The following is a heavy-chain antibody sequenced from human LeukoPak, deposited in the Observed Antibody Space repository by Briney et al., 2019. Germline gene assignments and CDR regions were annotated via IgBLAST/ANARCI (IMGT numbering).Heavy chain of an antibody. CDR3: AREGYDSSGYYYVLFDY. CDR1: GFTFSSYS. D-gene: IGHD3-22*01. J-gene: IGHJ4*02. CDR2: IKQDGSEK. Sequence: GGSLRLSSAASGFTFSSYSMNWVRQAPGKGLEWVANIKQDGSEKYYVDSVKGRFTISRDNAKNSLYLQMNSLRAEDTAVYYCAREGYDSSGYYYVLFDYWGQGTLVTVSS. V-gene: IGHV3-7*01.